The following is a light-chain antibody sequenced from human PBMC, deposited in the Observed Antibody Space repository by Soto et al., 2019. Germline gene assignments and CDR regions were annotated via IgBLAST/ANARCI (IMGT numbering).Light chain of an antibody. J-gene: IGLJ3*02. V-gene: IGLV2-11*01. CDR2: AVS. CDR3: CSYTASDIWV. CDR1: SSDVGGYNY. Sequence: QSALTQPASVSGSPGQSITISCTGISSDVGGYNYVSWYQQHPGKAPKLMISAVSQRPSGVPDRFSGSKSGNTASLTISGLQADDEADYFCCSYTASDIWVFGGGTKLTVL.